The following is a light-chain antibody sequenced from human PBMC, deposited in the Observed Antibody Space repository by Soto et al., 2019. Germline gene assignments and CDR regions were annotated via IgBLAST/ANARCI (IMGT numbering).Light chain of an antibody. CDR2: DAS. CDR3: QQRSNWL. J-gene: IGKJ3*01. Sequence: IVLTLSPATRYLSPGERAPLSCRASQSVSRYLPWSPQKPGQAPRLLIYDASNRATGIPARFSGSGSGTDFTLTISSLEPEDLAVHYCQQRSNWLFGPGTKVDIK. V-gene: IGKV3-11*01. CDR1: QSVSRY.